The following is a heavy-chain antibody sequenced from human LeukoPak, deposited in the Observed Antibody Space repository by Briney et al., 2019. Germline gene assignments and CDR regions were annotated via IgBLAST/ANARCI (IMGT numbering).Heavy chain of an antibody. CDR2: IYHSGST. V-gene: IGHV4-59*12. D-gene: IGHD2-15*01. CDR1: GGSISSYY. Sequence: SETLSLTCTVSGGSISSYYWSWIRQPPGKGLEWIGYIYHSGSTKYNPSLKSRVTISEDTSKNQFSLKLSSVTAADTAVYYCARDFRGRYCSGGSCYSEADYWGQGTLVTVSS. CDR3: ARDFRGRYCSGGSCYSEADY. J-gene: IGHJ4*02.